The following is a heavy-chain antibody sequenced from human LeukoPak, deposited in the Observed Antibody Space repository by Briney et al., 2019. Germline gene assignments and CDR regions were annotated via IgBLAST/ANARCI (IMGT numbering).Heavy chain of an antibody. D-gene: IGHD3-16*01. CDR3: ARGWGSLYYFDF. CDR2: INPKSGVT. CDR1: GYTFSDYF. J-gene: IGHJ4*02. V-gene: IGHV1-2*06. Sequence: ASVKVSCKASGYTFSDYFVHWVRQAPGQGLGWMGRINPKSGVTKYTQKFQGRVTIVRDTATSTVYMDLSSLTSDDTAVYFCARGWGSLYYFDFWGQGTLVTVSS.